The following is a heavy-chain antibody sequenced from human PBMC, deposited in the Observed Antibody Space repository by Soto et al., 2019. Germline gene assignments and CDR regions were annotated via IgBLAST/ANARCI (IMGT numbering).Heavy chain of an antibody. CDR1: GFTFSSYA. V-gene: IGHV3-30-3*01. CDR2: ISYDGSNK. Sequence: GRLMIHSCAAFGFTFSSYAMHCVRKAPGKGLEWVAVISYDGSNKYYADSVKGRFTISRDNSKNTLYLQMNSLRAEDTAVYYCARDYYDFWSGYFTNWFDPWGQGTLVTVSS. D-gene: IGHD3-3*01. CDR3: ARDYYDFWSGYFTNWFDP. J-gene: IGHJ5*02.